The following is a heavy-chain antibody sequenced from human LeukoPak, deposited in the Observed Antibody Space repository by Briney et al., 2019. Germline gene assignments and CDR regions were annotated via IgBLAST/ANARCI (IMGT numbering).Heavy chain of an antibody. CDR1: GFTFSSYA. J-gene: IGHJ4*02. CDR2: ISYDGSNK. D-gene: IGHD6-19*01. V-gene: IGHV3-30*04. CDR3: AKDGGQWPSIGFDY. Sequence: GGSLRLSCAASGFTFSSYAMHWVRQAPGKGLEWVAVISYDGSNKYYADSVKGRFTISRDNSKNTLYLQMNSLRAEDTAVYYCAKDGGQWPSIGFDYWGQGTLVTVSS.